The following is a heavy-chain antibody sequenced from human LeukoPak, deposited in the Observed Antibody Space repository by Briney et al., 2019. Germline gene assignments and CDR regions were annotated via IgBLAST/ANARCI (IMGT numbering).Heavy chain of an antibody. J-gene: IGHJ4*02. V-gene: IGHV1-69*01. CDR3: ARPDPQPIVPAAIMVNQ. D-gene: IGHD2-2*02. Sequence: SVKVSCKASGGTFSSYAISWVRQAPGQGLEWMGGIIPIFGTANYAQKFQGRVTITADESTSTAYMELSSLRSEDTAVYYCARPDPQPIVPAAIMVNQWGQGTLVTVSS. CDR1: GGTFSSYA. CDR2: IIPIFGTA.